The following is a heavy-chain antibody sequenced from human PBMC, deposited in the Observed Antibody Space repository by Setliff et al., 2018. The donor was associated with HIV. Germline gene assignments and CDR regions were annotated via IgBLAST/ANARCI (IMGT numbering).Heavy chain of an antibody. D-gene: IGHD3-22*01. CDR1: GGSISSGSHY. CDR3: ASLFHDTSAPWLYYFDY. J-gene: IGHJ4*02. Sequence: LSLTCTVSGGSISSGSHYWSWIRQPAGKGLEWIGLIYTSGRTNYNPSLKSRVTISVDRSKNQFSLNLSSVTAADTALYYCASLFHDTSAPWLYYFDYWGQGALVTVSS. V-gene: IGHV4-61*02. CDR2: IYTSGRT.